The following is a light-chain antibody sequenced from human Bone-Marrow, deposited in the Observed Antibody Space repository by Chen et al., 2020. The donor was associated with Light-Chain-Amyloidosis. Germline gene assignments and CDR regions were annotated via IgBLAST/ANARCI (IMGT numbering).Light chain of an antibody. Sequence: NFMLTQPHSVSESPGKTVIISCTRSSGSIATNYVQWYQQRPGSSPTTVIYEVDQRPSGVPDRFSGSNDRSSNSASLTISGLKTEDEADYYCQSYQGSSQGVFGGGTKLTVL. CDR1: SGSIATNY. CDR2: EVD. J-gene: IGLJ3*02. CDR3: QSYQGSSQGV. V-gene: IGLV6-57*01.